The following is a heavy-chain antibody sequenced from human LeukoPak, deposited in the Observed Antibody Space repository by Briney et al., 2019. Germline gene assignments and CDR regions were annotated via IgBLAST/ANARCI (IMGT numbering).Heavy chain of an antibody. CDR1: GYTFTSYG. CDR2: ISAYNGNT. CDR3: ARRGYCGSTSCYDFDY. D-gene: IGHD2-2*01. V-gene: IGHV1-18*01. J-gene: IGHJ4*02. Sequence: ASVKVSCKTSGYTFTSYGISWVRQAPGQGLEWMGWISAYNGNTNYAQKLQGRVTMTTDTSTSTAYMELRSLRSDDTAVYYCARRGYCGSTSCYDFDYWGQGTLVTVSS.